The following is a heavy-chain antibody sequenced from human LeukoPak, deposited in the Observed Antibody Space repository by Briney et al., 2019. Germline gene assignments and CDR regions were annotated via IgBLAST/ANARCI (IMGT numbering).Heavy chain of an antibody. CDR1: GGSISNTNW. V-gene: IGHV4-4*02. J-gene: IGHJ4*02. D-gene: IGHD2-8*01. CDR2: ASLTGLT. CDR3: SRENGAFSPFGY. Sequence: SGTLSLTCGVSGGSISNTNWWSWVRQPPGQGLEWIGKASLTGLTHYNPSLESRVTASLDKSKNQLSLNLTSVTAADTAVYYCSRENGAFSPFGYWGQGTLVTVLS.